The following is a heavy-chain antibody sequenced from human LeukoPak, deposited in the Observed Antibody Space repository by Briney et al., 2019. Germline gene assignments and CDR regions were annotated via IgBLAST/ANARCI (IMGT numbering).Heavy chain of an antibody. J-gene: IGHJ4*02. Sequence: SETLSLTCSVSGGSISSGTYYWGWIRQPPGKGLEWIGYIYYSGSTNYNPSLKSRVTISVDTSKNQFSLKLSSVTAADTAVYYCAREQFDSSGYQLPFDYWGQGTLVTVSS. CDR3: AREQFDSSGYQLPFDY. CDR1: GGSISSGTYY. V-gene: IGHV4-61*01. CDR2: IYYSGST. D-gene: IGHD3-22*01.